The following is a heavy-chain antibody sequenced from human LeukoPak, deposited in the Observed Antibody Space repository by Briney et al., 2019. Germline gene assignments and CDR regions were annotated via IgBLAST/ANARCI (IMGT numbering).Heavy chain of an antibody. D-gene: IGHD3-22*01. V-gene: IGHV4-34*01. CDR2: IYHSGST. J-gene: IGHJ3*02. Sequence: SETLSLTCAVYGGSFSGYYWSWIRQPPGKGLEWIGSIYHSGSTYYNPSLKSRVTISVDTSKNQFSLKLSSVTAADTAVYYCARHPRITMIVVVITTLRHAFDIWGQGTMVTVSS. CDR1: GGSFSGYY. CDR3: ARHPRITMIVVVITTLRHAFDI.